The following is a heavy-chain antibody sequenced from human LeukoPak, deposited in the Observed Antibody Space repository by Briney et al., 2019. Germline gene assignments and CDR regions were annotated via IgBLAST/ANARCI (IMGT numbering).Heavy chain of an antibody. D-gene: IGHD3-3*01. CDR2: ISGSSNNM. CDR3: ARDNDYAFDI. CDR1: GFTFSIYS. V-gene: IGHV3-48*01. J-gene: IGHJ3*02. Sequence: GWSLRLSCAASGFTFSIYSMNWVRRAPGKGLEWVSYISGSSNNMDYADSVKGRFTISRDNAKNSLCLQMNSLTAEDTAVYYCARDNDYAFDIWGQGTMVTVSS.